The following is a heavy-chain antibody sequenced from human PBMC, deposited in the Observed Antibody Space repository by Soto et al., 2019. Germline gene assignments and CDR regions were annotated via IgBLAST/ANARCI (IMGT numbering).Heavy chain of an antibody. V-gene: IGHV1-18*01. J-gene: IGHJ4*02. CDR2: ISAHNGNP. Sequence: QVHLVQSGAEVKKPGASVKVSCKGSGYIFTTYGITWVRQAPGQGLEWMGGISAHNGNPNYAQKPQGRVTVTRDTSTSTAYMELRNLRSDDTAVYYCARGRYGDYWGQGALVTVSS. D-gene: IGHD1-1*01. CDR1: GYIFTTYG. CDR3: ARGRYGDY.